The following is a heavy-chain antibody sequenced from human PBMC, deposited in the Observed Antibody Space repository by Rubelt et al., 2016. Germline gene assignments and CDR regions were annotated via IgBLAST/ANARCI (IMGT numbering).Heavy chain of an antibody. V-gene: IGHV4-34*01. D-gene: IGHD5-24*01. CDR3: ARMAGNYYGMDV. J-gene: IGHJ6*02. Sequence: QVQLQQWGAGLLKPSETLSLICAVYSGSFSGYYWTWIPQPPGKGLEWIGEINHSGSTNYNPSLKSRVTISVDTSKNQFSLKLSSVTAADTAVYYCARMAGNYYGMDVWGQGTTVTVSS. CDR1: SGSFSGYY. CDR2: INHSGST.